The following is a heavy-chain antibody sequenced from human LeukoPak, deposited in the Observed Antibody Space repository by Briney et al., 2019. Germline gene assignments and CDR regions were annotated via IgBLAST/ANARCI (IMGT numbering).Heavy chain of an antibody. Sequence: GGSLRLSCAASGFTFSSYSTNWARQDAGKGLESVSSISSSSRYIYYADSVEGRFTISRDNAKNSLYLQMNSLTAEDTAVYYCARDLTGTGGTDSSGYSYFDYWGQGTLVTVSS. CDR1: GFTFSSYS. D-gene: IGHD3-22*01. CDR3: ARDLTGTGGTDSSGYSYFDY. V-gene: IGHV3-21*01. CDR2: ISSSSRYI. J-gene: IGHJ4*02.